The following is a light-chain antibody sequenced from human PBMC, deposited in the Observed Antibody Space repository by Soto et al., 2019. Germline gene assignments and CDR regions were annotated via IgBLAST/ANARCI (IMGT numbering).Light chain of an antibody. CDR1: QSISSY. CDR3: QQSYSTPLS. Sequence: DIQMTQSPSSLSASVGDRVTITCRASQSISSYLNWYQQKPGKAPKLLIYAASSLQSGVPSRFSGSGSGTDFILTISSLQPEDFAPYYCQQSYSTPLSFGGGTKVEIK. V-gene: IGKV1-39*01. CDR2: AAS. J-gene: IGKJ4*01.